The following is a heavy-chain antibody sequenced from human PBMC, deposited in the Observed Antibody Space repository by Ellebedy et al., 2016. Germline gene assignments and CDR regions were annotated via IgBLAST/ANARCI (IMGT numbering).Heavy chain of an antibody. V-gene: IGHV1-3*01. CDR1: GYSFPHYA. CDR3: ARDLGYSGRRYLFYYYGMDV. CDR2: INAGNGNT. J-gene: IGHJ6*02. D-gene: IGHD1-26*01. Sequence: ASVKVSCKASGYSFPHYAMHWVRQAPGQRLEWMGWINAGNGNTKYSQKFQGRVTITRDTSANTAYMELSSLRSEDTAVYYCARDLGYSGRRYLFYYYGMDVWGQGTAVTVSS.